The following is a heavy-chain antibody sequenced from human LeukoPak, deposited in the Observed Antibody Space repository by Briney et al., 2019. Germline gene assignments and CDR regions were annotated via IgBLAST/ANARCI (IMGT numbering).Heavy chain of an antibody. J-gene: IGHJ4*02. CDR3: ARVSGKSGSDY. CDR2: SRNRANSYTT. D-gene: IGHD4-23*01. V-gene: IGHV3-72*01. CDR1: GFTFSDHS. Sequence: GGFLRLSCAASGFTFSDHSMDWVRQAPGKGLEWVGRSRNRANSYTTEYAASVKGRFTISRDDSKNSLYLQMNSLKTDDTAVYYCARVSGKSGSDYWGQGTLVTVSS.